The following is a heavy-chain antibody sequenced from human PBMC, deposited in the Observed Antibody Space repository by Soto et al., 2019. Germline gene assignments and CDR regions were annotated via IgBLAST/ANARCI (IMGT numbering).Heavy chain of an antibody. Sequence: SVKVSCKVSGYTLNELSMHWVRQAPGKGLEWMGGFDPEDGETVYAQKFQGRVTMTEDTSTDTANMELSSLTSEDTAVYYCATGGPAGDFDYWGQGTLVTVFS. CDR3: ATGGPAGDFDY. J-gene: IGHJ4*02. CDR1: GYTLNELS. V-gene: IGHV1-24*01. CDR2: FDPEDGET. D-gene: IGHD3-10*01.